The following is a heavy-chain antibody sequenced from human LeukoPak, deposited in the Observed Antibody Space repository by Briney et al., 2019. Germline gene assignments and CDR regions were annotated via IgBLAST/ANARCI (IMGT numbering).Heavy chain of an antibody. J-gene: IGHJ4*02. V-gene: IGHV4-4*02. CDR1: GGSISNNW. CDR2: ISQSART. D-gene: IGHD3-16*02. CDR3: ARGLDDYVWGSYRYSYDY. Sequence: PSGTLSLTCGVTGGSISNNWWTWVRQPPGKGLEWIGEISQSARTNYNPSLKSRVTMSIDKSRNQFSLRMTSVTAADTAVYYCARGLDDYVWGSYRYSYDYWGQGTLVTVSS.